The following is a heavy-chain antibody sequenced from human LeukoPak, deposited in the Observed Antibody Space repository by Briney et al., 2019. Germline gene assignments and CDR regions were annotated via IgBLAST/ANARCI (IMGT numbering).Heavy chain of an antibody. Sequence: SQTLSLTCAVSGGSISSGGYSWSWIRQPPGKGLEWIGYIYHSGSTYYNPSLKSRVTMSVDRPKNQFSLKLSSVTAADTAVYYCARGRDNCSSDSCWWYFALWGRGTLVTVSS. V-gene: IGHV4-30-2*01. D-gene: IGHD2-15*01. CDR3: ARGRDNCSSDSCWWYFAL. CDR2: IYHSGST. J-gene: IGHJ2*01. CDR1: GGSISSGGYS.